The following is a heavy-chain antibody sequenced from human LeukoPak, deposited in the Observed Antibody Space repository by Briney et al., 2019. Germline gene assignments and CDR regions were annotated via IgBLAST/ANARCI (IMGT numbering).Heavy chain of an antibody. CDR1: GFTVSTNY. CDR3: ARYYYGPESYSFADY. J-gene: IGHJ4*02. Sequence: GGSLRLSCAASGFTVSTNYLSWVRQAPGEGLEWVSVIYSGGSTYYADSVKGRFTVSRDHSKNTLYLQMNSLRAEDTAVYYCARYYYGPESYSFADYWGEGTLVTVSS. D-gene: IGHD3-10*01. V-gene: IGHV3-53*01. CDR2: IYSGGST.